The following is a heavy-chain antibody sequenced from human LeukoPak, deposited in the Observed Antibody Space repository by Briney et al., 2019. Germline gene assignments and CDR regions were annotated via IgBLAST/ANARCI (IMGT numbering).Heavy chain of an antibody. Sequence: PGGSLRLSCAGSGFTPSSYTMNWVRQAPGKGLEWVANIKPDGSAQNYVDSVKGRFTISRDNAGNSLYLQMNSLRAEDTAVYYCARAKDMGPFDYWGQGTLVTVSS. CDR1: GFTPSSYT. CDR2: IKPDGSAQ. V-gene: IGHV3-7*01. J-gene: IGHJ4*02. CDR3: ARAKDMGPFDY. D-gene: IGHD2-15*01.